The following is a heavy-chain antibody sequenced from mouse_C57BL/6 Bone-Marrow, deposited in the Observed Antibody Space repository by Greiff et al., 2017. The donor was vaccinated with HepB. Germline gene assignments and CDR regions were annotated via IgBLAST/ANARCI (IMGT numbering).Heavy chain of an antibody. V-gene: IGHV1-69*01. CDR2: IDPSDSYT. Sequence: VKLQQPGAELVMPGASVKLSCKASGYTFTSYWMHWVKQRPGQGLEWIGEIDPSDSYTNYNQKFKGKSTLTVDKSSSTAYMQLSSLTSEDSAVYYCARMEIYYGNRGYFDYWGQGTTLTVSS. CDR3: ARMEIYYGNRGYFDY. CDR1: GYTFTSYW. D-gene: IGHD2-1*01. J-gene: IGHJ2*01.